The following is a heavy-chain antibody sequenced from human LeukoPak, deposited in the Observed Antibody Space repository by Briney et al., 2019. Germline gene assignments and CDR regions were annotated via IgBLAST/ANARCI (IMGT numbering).Heavy chain of an antibody. V-gene: IGHV1-2*06. D-gene: IGHD2-15*01. J-gene: IGHJ4*02. Sequence: ASVKVSCKASGYTFIDYYIHWLRQAPGQGLEWMGRINPNTGGSNFAQNSEGRVTMTRDTSILTAYTEVNRMRSDATARYYFTRDLSAMPYWDFDSCGQGNLVTVSS. CDR2: INPNTGGS. CDR3: TRDLSAMPYWDFDS. CDR1: GYTFIDYY.